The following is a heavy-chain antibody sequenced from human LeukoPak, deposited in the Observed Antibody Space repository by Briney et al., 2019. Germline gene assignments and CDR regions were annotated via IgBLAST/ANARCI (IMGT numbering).Heavy chain of an antibody. J-gene: IGHJ6*02. D-gene: IGHD3-10*01. CDR1: GGSISSGDYY. CDR2: IYYSGST. V-gene: IGHV4-30-4*01. Sequence: SETLSLTCTVSGGSISSGDYYWSWIRQPPGKGLEWIGYIYYSGSTYYNPSLKSRVTISVDTSKNQFSLKLSSVTAADTAVYYCARGPYGSGSYYNDQGYYYGMDVWGQGTTVTVS. CDR3: ARGPYGSGSYYNDQGYYYGMDV.